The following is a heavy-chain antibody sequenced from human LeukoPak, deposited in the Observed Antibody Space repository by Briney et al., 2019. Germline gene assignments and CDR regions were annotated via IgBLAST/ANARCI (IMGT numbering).Heavy chain of an antibody. D-gene: IGHD3-3*01. CDR2: ISSSSSTI. CDR1: GFTFSSYS. V-gene: IGHV3-48*02. CDR3: AREGLRTYYDFWSGYQPYYYYYMDV. J-gene: IGHJ6*03. Sequence: GGSLRLSCAASGFTFSSYSMNWVRQAPGKGLEWVSYISSSSSTIYYADSVKGRFTISRDNAENSLYLQMKSLRDKDTAVYYCAREGLRTYYDFWSGYQPYYYYYMDVWGKGTTVTASS.